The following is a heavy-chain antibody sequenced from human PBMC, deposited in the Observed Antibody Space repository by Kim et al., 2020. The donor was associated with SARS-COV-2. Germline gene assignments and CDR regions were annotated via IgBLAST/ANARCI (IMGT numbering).Heavy chain of an antibody. CDR3: ARDLLSDREFLLDY. CDR1: GYTFTLYA. J-gene: IGHJ4*02. D-gene: IGHD3-10*01. V-gene: IGHV1-3*01. CDR2: INGGNGDT. Sequence: ASVKVSCKASGYTFTLYAMQWVRQAPGQRPEWMGYINGGNGDTKYSQNFQGRVTFTGDTSATTFYMELSSLRSEDTAVYYCARDLLSDREFLLDYWGQG.